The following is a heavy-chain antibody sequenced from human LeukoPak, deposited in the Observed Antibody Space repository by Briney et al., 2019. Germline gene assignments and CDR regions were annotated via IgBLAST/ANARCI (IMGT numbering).Heavy chain of an antibody. V-gene: IGHV4-30-4*01. CDR1: GGSISSGDYY. CDR3: ARESGFGEPFDY. J-gene: IGHJ4*02. CDR2: IYYSGST. Sequence: SETLSLTCTVSGGSISSGDYYWSWIRQPPGKGLEWIGYIYYSGSTYYSPSLKSRVTISVDTSKNQFSLKLSSVTAADTAVYYCARESGFGEPFDYWGQGTLVTVSS. D-gene: IGHD3-10*01.